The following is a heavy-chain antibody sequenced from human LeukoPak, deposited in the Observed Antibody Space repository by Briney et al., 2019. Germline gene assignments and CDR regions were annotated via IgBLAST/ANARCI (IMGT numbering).Heavy chain of an antibody. CDR3: AKPIYSGGYQGPDY. D-gene: IGHD1-26*01. CDR1: GFTFSTYA. Sequence: GGSLRLSCAASGFTFSTYAMNWVRQAPGKGLEWVSGISGSGGSTYYADSVKGRFTISRDTSKNTLYLQMNSLRAEDTAVYYCAKPIYSGGYQGPDYWGQGTLVTVSS. J-gene: IGHJ4*02. CDR2: ISGSGGST. V-gene: IGHV3-23*01.